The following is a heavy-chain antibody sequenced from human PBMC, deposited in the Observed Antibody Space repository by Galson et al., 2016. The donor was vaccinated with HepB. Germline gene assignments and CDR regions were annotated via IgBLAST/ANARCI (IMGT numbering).Heavy chain of an antibody. CDR1: GFTFSSYT. D-gene: IGHD4-11*01. CDR3: AHPRTPTTSYFDY. J-gene: IGHJ4*02. V-gene: IGHV3-23*01. CDR2: ITGSGGST. Sequence: SLRLSCAASGFTFSSYTMSWVRQAPGKGLEWVSAITGSGGSTYYTDSVKGRFTISRDNSKNTLYLQMNSLRAEDTVVYYCAHPRTPTTSYFDYWGQGTLVTVSS.